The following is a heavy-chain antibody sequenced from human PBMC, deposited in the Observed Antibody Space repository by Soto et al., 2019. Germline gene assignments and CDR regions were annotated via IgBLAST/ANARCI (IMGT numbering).Heavy chain of an antibody. CDR2: INPNSGGT. V-gene: IGHV1-2*04. CDR3: ATLVVPAAIANYYYYMDV. Sequence: ASVKVSCKASGYTFTGYYMHWVRQAPGQGLEWMGWINPNSGGTNYAQKFQGWVTMTRDTSISTAYMELSRLRSDDTAVYYCATLVVPAAIANYYYYMDVWGKGTTVTVSS. D-gene: IGHD2-2*02. CDR1: GYTFTGYY. J-gene: IGHJ6*03.